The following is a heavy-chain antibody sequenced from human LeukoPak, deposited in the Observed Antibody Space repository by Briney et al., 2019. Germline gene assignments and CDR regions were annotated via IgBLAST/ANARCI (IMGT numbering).Heavy chain of an antibody. V-gene: IGHV1-69*05. CDR3: ARSEGWDSSGWSSRAYYYYYMDV. CDR2: IIPIFGTA. Sequence: GSSVKVSCKASGGTFSSYAISWVRQAPGQGLEWIGGIIPIFGTANYAQKFQGRVTITTDESTSTAYMELSSLRSEDTAVYYCARSEGWDSSGWSSRAYYYYYMDVWGKGTTVTVSS. J-gene: IGHJ6*03. D-gene: IGHD6-19*01. CDR1: GGTFSSYA.